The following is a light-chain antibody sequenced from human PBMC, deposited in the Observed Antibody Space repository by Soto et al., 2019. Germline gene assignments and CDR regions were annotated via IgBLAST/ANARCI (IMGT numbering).Light chain of an antibody. J-gene: IGKJ4*01. V-gene: IGKV3-20*01. CDR2: GGS. CDR3: QQYATSPGT. Sequence: EIVLTQSPATLSLSPGERATLSCRASQSVSSYLAWYQQKPGQAPRLLIFGGSSRATGIPDRFSGSGSGADFTLTISRLEPEDLAVYYCQQYATSPGTFGGGTKVDNK. CDR1: QSVSSY.